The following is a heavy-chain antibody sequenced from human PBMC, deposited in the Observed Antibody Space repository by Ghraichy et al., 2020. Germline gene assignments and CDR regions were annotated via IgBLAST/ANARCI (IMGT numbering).Heavy chain of an antibody. Sequence: GGSLRLSCASSGFTFSSYSMNWVRQAPGKGLEWVSYISSSSSTIYYADSVKGRFTISRDNAKNSLYLQMNSLRDEDTAVYYCARGGPEPFGDFWSGYPDYWGQGTLVTVSS. D-gene: IGHD3-3*01. CDR2: ISSSSSTI. CDR1: GFTFSSYS. J-gene: IGHJ4*02. V-gene: IGHV3-48*02. CDR3: ARGGPEPFGDFWSGYPDY.